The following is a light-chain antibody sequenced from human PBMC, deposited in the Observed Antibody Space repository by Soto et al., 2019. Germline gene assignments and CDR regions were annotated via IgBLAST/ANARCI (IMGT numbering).Light chain of an antibody. J-gene: IGKJ5*01. Sequence: IVVTQSPSRLSLSPGERATLPCMARHRIXIHLSCDQPKPGQAPRLLXDGASTRATGLPARLSGSGSGTEFPLIISSRQSDDCGDYYWHQHDKRTRTFGQGTRLEIK. V-gene: IGKV3-15*01. CDR3: HQHDKRTRT. CDR2: GAS. CDR1: HRIXIH.